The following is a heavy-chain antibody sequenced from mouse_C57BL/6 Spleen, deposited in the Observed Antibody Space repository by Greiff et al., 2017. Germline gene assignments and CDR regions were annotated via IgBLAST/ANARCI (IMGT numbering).Heavy chain of an antibody. Sequence: QVQLQQSGAELVRPGASVKLSCKASGYTFTDYYINWVKQRPGQGLEWIARIYPGSGNTYYNEKFKGKATLTAEKSSSTAYMQLSSLTSEDYDVYFCGRRGYGSRGYAMDYWGQGTSVTVSS. V-gene: IGHV1-76*01. J-gene: IGHJ4*01. CDR1: GYTFTDYY. CDR3: GRRGYGSRGYAMDY. CDR2: IYPGSGNT. D-gene: IGHD1-1*01.